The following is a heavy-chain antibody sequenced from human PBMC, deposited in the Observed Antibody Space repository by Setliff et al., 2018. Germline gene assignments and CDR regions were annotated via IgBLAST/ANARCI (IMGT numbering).Heavy chain of an antibody. V-gene: IGHV3-30*02. CDR2: IWNDGSSK. J-gene: IGHJ4*02. CDR3: AKGYCSSTSCYVDY. D-gene: IGHD2-2*01. Sequence: GGSLRLSCVGFGFNFKTSSLNWVRQAPGKGLEWVALIWNDGSSKFYGDSVKGRFTISRDNSKNTLYLQMDSLRAEDMALYYCAKGYCSSTSCYVDYWGQGTLVTVSS. CDR1: GFNFKTSS.